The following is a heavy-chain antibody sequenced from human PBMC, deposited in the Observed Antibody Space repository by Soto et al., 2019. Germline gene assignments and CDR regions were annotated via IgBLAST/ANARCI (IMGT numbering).Heavy chain of an antibody. CDR2: TIPILAIT. J-gene: IGHJ3*02. CDR3: ARGGDGSGSESVFDI. D-gene: IGHD3-10*01. Sequence: SVKVSCKTLGDTFSTYPITWVRQAPGQGLEWMGRTIPILAITDYAQKFQGRVTITADRSTTTAYMELSSLNFEDTAVYYCARGGDGSGSESVFDIWG. CDR1: GDTFSTYP. V-gene: IGHV1-69*04.